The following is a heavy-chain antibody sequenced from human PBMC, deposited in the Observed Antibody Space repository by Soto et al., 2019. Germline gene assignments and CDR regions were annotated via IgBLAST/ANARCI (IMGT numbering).Heavy chain of an antibody. CDR2: IYKSATT. J-gene: IGHJ5*01. Sequence: SETLSLTCSVSGDSISTVDYFWAWIRQPPGQALEYIGYIYKSATTYYNPSFESRVAISLDTSKSQCSLNVTSVTAADTAVYFCARGRYCLTGRCFPNWFDSWGQGTLVTVSS. V-gene: IGHV4-30-4*01. CDR3: ARGRYCLTGRCFPNWFDS. CDR1: GDSISTVDYF. D-gene: IGHD2-15*01.